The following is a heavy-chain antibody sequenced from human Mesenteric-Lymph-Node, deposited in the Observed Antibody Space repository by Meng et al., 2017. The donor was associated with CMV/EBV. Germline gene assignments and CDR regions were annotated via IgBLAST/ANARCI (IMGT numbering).Heavy chain of an antibody. D-gene: IGHD2-15*01. Sequence: GESLKISCAASGFSFSNHWMDWVRQAPGKGPVWVALINPDGTSTSYADSVKGRFTISRDNAKNTMTLQINSLRVEDTAVYYCVRNHGWSKFGDWGQGTLVTVSS. CDR2: INPDGTST. J-gene: IGHJ4*02. V-gene: IGHV3-74*01. CDR3: VRNHGWSKFGD. CDR1: GFSFSNHW.